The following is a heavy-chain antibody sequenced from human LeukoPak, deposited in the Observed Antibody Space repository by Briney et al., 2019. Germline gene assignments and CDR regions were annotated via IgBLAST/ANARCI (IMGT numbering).Heavy chain of an antibody. J-gene: IGHJ3*02. CDR2: ISSTSSTI. CDR3: AKSVAYQFLFNAFDI. V-gene: IGHV3-48*04. CDR1: GFNFFNYN. D-gene: IGHD2-21*01. Sequence: GGSLRLSCTTSGFNFFNYNMNWVRQAPGKGLEWISHISSTSSTIKYADSVKGRFTISRDNAKNSLFLQMNSLRREDMALYYCAKSVAYQFLFNAFDIWGQGTMVTVSS.